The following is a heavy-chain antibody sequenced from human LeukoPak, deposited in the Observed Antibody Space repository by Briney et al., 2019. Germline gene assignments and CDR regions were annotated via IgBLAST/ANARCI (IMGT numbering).Heavy chain of an antibody. V-gene: IGHV3-21*01. CDR2: ISSSSSYI. J-gene: IGHJ4*02. Sequence: GGSLRLSCAASGFTFSSYSMNWVRQAPGKGLEWVSSISSSSSYIYYADSVKGRFTISRDNAKNSLYLQMNSLRAEDTAVYYCARIVSGFVVVPAAIDYWGQGTLVTVSS. D-gene: IGHD2-2*01. CDR3: ARIVSGFVVVPAAIDY. CDR1: GFTFSSYS.